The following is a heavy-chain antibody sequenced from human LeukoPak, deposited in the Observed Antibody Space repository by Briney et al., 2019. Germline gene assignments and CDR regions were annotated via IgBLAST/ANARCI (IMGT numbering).Heavy chain of an antibody. CDR1: GYTFTGYY. Sequence: GASVKVSCKASGYTFTGYYMHWVRQAPGQGLGWMGWINPNSGGTNYAQKFQGRVTMTRDTSISTAYMELSRLRSDDTAVYYCARVGDGDYPDDWYFDLWGRGTLVTVSS. V-gene: IGHV1-2*02. D-gene: IGHD4-17*01. CDR3: ARVGDGDYPDDWYFDL. J-gene: IGHJ2*01. CDR2: INPNSGGT.